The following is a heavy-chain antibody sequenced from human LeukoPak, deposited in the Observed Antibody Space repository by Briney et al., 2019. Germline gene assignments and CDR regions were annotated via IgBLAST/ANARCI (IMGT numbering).Heavy chain of an antibody. CDR3: ARITIFGVVSDY. V-gene: IGHV4-34*01. Sequence: PSETLPLTCAVDGGSFSGYYWSWIRQPPGRGLEWIGEINHSGSTNYNPSLKSRVTISVDTSKNQFSLKLSSVTAADTAVYYCARITIFGVVSDYWGQGTLVTVSS. CDR1: GGSFSGYY. D-gene: IGHD3-3*01. CDR2: INHSGST. J-gene: IGHJ4*02.